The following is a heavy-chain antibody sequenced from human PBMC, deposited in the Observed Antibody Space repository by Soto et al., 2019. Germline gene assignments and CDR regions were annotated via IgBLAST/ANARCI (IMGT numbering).Heavy chain of an antibody. D-gene: IGHD2-8*02. CDR1: GFSLSRYG. CDR3: ARDLHYWSLLIDH. V-gene: IGHV3-33*01. CDR2: LWSNGIKT. Sequence: PGGSLRLSCTASGFSLSRYGLHWVRQAPGKGPQWVAGLWSNGIKTSYTDSVKGRFTISRDTSKNMLYLQMNTLGAEDTAVYYCARDLHYWSLLIDHWGQGTLVTVSS. J-gene: IGHJ4*02.